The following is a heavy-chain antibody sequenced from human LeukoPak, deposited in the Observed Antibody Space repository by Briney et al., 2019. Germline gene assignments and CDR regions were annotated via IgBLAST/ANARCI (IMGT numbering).Heavy chain of an antibody. V-gene: IGHV4-30-4*01. CDR3: ASSSITMVRGVIDY. Sequence: SETLSLTCTVSGGSISSGDYYWGWIRQPPGKGLEWIGYIYYSGSTYYNPSLKSRVTISVDTSKNQFSLKLSSVTAADTAVYYCASSSITMVRGVIDYWGQGTLVTVSS. J-gene: IGHJ4*02. D-gene: IGHD3-10*01. CDR1: GGSISSGDYY. CDR2: IYYSGST.